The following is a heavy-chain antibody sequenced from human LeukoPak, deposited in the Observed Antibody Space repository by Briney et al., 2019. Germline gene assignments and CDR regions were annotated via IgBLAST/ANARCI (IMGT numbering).Heavy chain of an antibody. J-gene: IGHJ6*04. CDR1: GVSISSSSYY. D-gene: IGHD6-6*01. CDR3: ARRRIAARAMDV. CDR2: IYDSGIT. V-gene: IGHV4-39*01. Sequence: PSETLSLTCTVSGVSISSSSYYWGWIRQPPGKGLEWFGSIYDSGITYYNPALKSRVTIPVDTSKNQFSLKLSSVTAADTAVYYCARRRIAARAMDVWGKGTTVTVSS.